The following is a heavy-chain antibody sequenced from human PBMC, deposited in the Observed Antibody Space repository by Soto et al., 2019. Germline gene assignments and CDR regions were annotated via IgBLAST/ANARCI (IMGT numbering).Heavy chain of an antibody. CDR1: GASIRSTDYY. J-gene: IGHJ5*02. CDR3: VGTAREGAVAPHWFDR. Sequence: SETLSLSCTVSGASIRSTDYYWSWIRQAPGKGLEWIGYVYYTGSTYYNPSLMSRLTISVDTSKNQFSLKLTSVTAAETAVYYCVGTAREGAVAPHWFDRWGQGTQVTVSS. V-gene: IGHV4-30-4*01. D-gene: IGHD2-21*02. CDR2: VYYTGST.